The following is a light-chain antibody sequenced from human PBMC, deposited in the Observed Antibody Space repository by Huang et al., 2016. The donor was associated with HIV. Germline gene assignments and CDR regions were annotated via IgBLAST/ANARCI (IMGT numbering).Light chain of an antibody. J-gene: IGKJ4*01. CDR2: GST. V-gene: IGKV3-15*01. Sequence: IVMTQTPATLPVSPGGRATLSCRASQSVSTNLAWYQQKPGQTPRLIIYGSTTRATGGPARFSGSGSGTDFTLTINSLQSEDFGIYYCQQYNNWHLTFGGGTKV. CDR1: QSVSTN. CDR3: QQYNNWHLT.